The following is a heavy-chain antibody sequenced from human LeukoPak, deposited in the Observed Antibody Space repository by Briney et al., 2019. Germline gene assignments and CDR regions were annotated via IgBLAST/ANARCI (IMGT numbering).Heavy chain of an antibody. CDR1: GFNFNTYW. D-gene: IGHD1-26*01. V-gene: IGHV3-7*04. CDR2: IKQDGSEK. Sequence: PGGSLRLSCAASGFNFNTYWMSWVRQAPGRGLEWVANIKQDGSEKFYVDSLKGRFTISRDNSKNSLCLQMNSLRAEDTAVYYCARGEHSGSYHIDYWGQGTLVTVSS. CDR3: ARGEHSGSYHIDY. J-gene: IGHJ4*02.